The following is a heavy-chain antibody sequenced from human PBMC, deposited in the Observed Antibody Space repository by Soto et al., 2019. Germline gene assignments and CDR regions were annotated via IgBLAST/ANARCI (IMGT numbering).Heavy chain of an antibody. Sequence: PGGSLRLSYAASGFTFSSYSMNWVRQAPGKGLEWVSSISSSSSYIYYADSVKGRFTISRDNAKNSLYLQMNSLRAEDTAVYYCARDRRRQQLVSYYGMDVWGQGTTVTVSS. D-gene: IGHD6-6*01. J-gene: IGHJ6*02. V-gene: IGHV3-21*01. CDR1: GFTFSSYS. CDR3: ARDRRRQQLVSYYGMDV. CDR2: ISSSSSYI.